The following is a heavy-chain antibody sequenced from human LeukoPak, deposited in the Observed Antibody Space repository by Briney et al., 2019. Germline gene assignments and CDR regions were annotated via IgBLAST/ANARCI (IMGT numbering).Heavy chain of an antibody. CDR3: ARDKAGTFDY. D-gene: IGHD6-13*01. Sequence: GPVKVSCKASGYTFTSYGISWVRQAPGQGLEWMGWISAYNGNTNYAQRLQGRVTMTTDTSTSTAYMELRSLRSDDTAVYYCARDKAGTFDYWGQGTLVTVSS. CDR1: GYTFTSYG. CDR2: ISAYNGNT. V-gene: IGHV1-18*01. J-gene: IGHJ4*02.